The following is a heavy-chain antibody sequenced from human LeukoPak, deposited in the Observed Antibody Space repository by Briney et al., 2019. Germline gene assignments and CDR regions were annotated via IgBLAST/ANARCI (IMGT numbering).Heavy chain of an antibody. J-gene: IGHJ4*02. Sequence: GGSLRLSCAASGFTFSSYAMSWVRQAPGKGLEWVSGITGSGSGTYYADSVKGQFTISRDNSKNTLYLQMNSLRAEDTAIYYCAKAPVTTCSGAYCYPFDYWSQGTLVTVSS. CDR2: ITGSGSGT. CDR3: AKAPVTTCSGAYCYPFDY. D-gene: IGHD2-15*01. V-gene: IGHV3-23*01. CDR1: GFTFSSYA.